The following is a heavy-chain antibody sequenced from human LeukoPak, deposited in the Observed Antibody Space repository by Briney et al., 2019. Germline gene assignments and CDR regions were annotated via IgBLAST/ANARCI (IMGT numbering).Heavy chain of an antibody. Sequence: GGSLRLSCAASGFIFSSYTMHWVRQAPGKGLEWVSCISSTSSHINYADSVKGRFTISRDNTKTSVYLQMSSLRAEDTAVYYCARDLSVSYWGQGTLVTVSS. CDR2: ISSTSSHI. D-gene: IGHD3-3*01. CDR3: ARDLSVSY. CDR1: GFIFSSYT. V-gene: IGHV3-21*01. J-gene: IGHJ4*02.